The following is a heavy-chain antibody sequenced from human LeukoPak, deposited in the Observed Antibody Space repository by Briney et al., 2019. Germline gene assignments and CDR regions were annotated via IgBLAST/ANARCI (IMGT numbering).Heavy chain of an antibody. Sequence: PGRSLRLSCAASGFTFSNYGMHWVRQAPGKGLEWVAVIWYDGSNKYYADSVKGRFATSRDNSKNTLYLQMSSLRDEDTAIYYCARGGGSYAMDVWGQGTTVTVSS. D-gene: IGHD3-10*01. V-gene: IGHV3-33*08. CDR2: IWYDGSNK. CDR1: GFTFSNYG. J-gene: IGHJ6*02. CDR3: ARGGGSYAMDV.